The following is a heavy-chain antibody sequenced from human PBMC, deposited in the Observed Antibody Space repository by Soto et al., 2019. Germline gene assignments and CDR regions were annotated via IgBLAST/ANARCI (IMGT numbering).Heavy chain of an antibody. D-gene: IGHD2-21*01. CDR3: ASLAIPASHYYYYGMDV. CDR1: GGSISSSTYY. V-gene: IGHV4-39*01. J-gene: IGHJ6*02. CDR2: IYYSGST. Sequence: PPENLSLTCTVSGGSISSSTYYWCWIRQPPGKGLEWIGSIYYSGSTYYNPSLKSRVTISVDTSKNQFSLKLSSVTAADTAVYYCASLAIPASHYYYYGMDVWGQGTTVT.